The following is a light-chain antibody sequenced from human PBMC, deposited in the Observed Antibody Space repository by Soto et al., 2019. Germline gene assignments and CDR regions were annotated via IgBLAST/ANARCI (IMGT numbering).Light chain of an antibody. CDR3: QQYDNLPLT. Sequence: DIQMTQSPASLSASVGDRVTITCQARQDISSYLNWYQQKPGKAPKLLIYDASNLETGVPSRFSGSGSGTDFTFTISSLQPEDIATYYCQQYDNLPLTFGGGTKVDIK. CDR2: DAS. V-gene: IGKV1-33*01. CDR1: QDISSY. J-gene: IGKJ4*01.